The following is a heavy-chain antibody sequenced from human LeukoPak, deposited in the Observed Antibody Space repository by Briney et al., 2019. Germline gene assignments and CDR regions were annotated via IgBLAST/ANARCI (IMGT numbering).Heavy chain of an antibody. J-gene: IGHJ4*02. V-gene: IGHV3-66*01. CDR1: GFTVSSNY. D-gene: IGHD6-19*01. CDR2: IYSGGST. Sequence: GGSLRLSCAASGFTVSSNYMSWVRQAPGKGLEWVAVIYSGGSTYYADSVKGRFTISRDNSKNTLYLQMNSLRAEDTAVYYCARDTPGIAVAGTYYFDXXXXGXLXTVSS. CDR3: ARDTPGIAVAGTYYFDX.